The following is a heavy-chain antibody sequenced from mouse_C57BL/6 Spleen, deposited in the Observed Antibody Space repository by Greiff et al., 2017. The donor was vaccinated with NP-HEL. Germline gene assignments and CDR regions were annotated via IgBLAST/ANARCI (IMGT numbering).Heavy chain of an antibody. Sequence: VKLVESGAELMKPGASVKLSCKATGYTFTGYWIEWVKQRPGHGLEWIGEILPGSGSTNYNERFKGKATFTADASSNTAYMQLSSLTTEDSAIFYCARCGGYYPYYAMDYWGQGTSVTVSS. D-gene: IGHD2-3*01. CDR2: ILPGSGST. J-gene: IGHJ4*01. CDR3: ARCGGYYPYYAMDY. V-gene: IGHV1-9*01. CDR1: GYTFTGYW.